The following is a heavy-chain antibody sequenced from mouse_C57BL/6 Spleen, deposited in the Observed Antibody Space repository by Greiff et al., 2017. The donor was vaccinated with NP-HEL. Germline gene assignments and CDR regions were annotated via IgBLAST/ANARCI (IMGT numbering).Heavy chain of an antibody. CDR3: AREDYYSKGFAY. CDR2: IYPGSGST. D-gene: IGHD2-5*01. J-gene: IGHJ3*01. V-gene: IGHV1-55*01. CDR1: GYTFTSYW. Sequence: VKLKQPGAELVKPGASVKMSCKASGYTFTSYWITWVKQRPGQGLEWIGDIYPGSGSTNYNEKFKSKATLTVDTSSSTAYMQLSSLTSEDSAVYYCAREDYYSKGFAYWGQGTLVTVSA.